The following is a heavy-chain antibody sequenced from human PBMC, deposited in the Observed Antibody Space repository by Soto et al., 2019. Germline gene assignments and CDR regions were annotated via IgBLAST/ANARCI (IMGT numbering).Heavy chain of an antibody. CDR3: AKDSEGSSWYRLRPFDY. CDR1: GFTFSRYA. J-gene: IGHJ4*02. D-gene: IGHD6-13*01. Sequence: GGSLRLSCAASGFTFSRYAMSWVRQAPGKGLEWVSAISGSGGSTYYADSVKGRCTISRDNSKNTLYLQMNSLRAEDTAVYYCAKDSEGSSWYRLRPFDYWGQGTLVTVSS. CDR2: ISGSGGST. V-gene: IGHV3-23*01.